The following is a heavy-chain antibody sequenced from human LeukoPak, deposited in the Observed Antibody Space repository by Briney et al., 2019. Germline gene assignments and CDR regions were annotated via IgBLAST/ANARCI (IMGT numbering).Heavy chain of an antibody. CDR2: INLSGGST. D-gene: IGHD4-23*01. J-gene: IGHJ3*02. Sequence: ASVKVSCKASGYTFTNYYMHWVRQAPGQGLEWMGLINLSGGSTSYAEKFQGRVIMTRDMSTTTDYMELSSLRSDDTAVYYCARVPGGDDAFDIWGQGTMVTVSS. CDR3: ARVPGGDDAFDI. CDR1: GYTFTNYY. V-gene: IGHV1-46*01.